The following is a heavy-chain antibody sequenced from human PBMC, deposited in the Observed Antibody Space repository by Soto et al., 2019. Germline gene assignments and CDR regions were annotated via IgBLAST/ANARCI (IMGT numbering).Heavy chain of an antibody. J-gene: IGHJ4*02. CDR1: GFPFSTYP. CDR3: TRDLSH. Sequence: DVQLVESGGGLVQPGGSLRLSCAASGFPFSTYPMHWVRQAPGKGLEWISYINSASTTTFHADSVKGRFTVSRDNAKSSVYLQLTSLRHGATAVYYCTRDLSHWGQGTLGTVSA. V-gene: IGHV3-48*02. CDR2: INSASTTT.